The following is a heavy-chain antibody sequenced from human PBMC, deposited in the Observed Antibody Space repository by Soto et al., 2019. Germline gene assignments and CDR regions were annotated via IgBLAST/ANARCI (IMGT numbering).Heavy chain of an antibody. D-gene: IGHD3-3*01. CDR3: ARHVHNQGYEYYFDS. V-gene: IGHV4-39*01. J-gene: IGHJ4*02. CDR2: IDYSGTI. Sequence: QLQLQESGPGLVKPSETLSLTCNASGGSISSTSYAWGWIRQSPGKGLEWIGTIDYSGTIYYNPSLKSRITISGDTSNNQTPLKLSSVTAADTAVYYCARHVHNQGYEYYFDSWGQGTLVTVSS. CDR1: GGSISSTSYA.